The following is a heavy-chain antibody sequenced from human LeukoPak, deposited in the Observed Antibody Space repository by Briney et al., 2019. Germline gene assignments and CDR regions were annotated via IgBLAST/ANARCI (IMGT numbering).Heavy chain of an antibody. CDR1: GFTFSPYS. CDR3: ARDPPYYDNSGYYYDY. Sequence: GGSLRLSCAASGFTFSPYSMNWVRQAPGKGLEWVSSISGSSLYIYYADSVKGRFTISRDNAKNSLYLQMNSLRAEDTAVYYCARDPPYYDNSGYYYDYRGQGTLVTVSS. D-gene: IGHD3-22*01. J-gene: IGHJ4*02. CDR2: ISGSSLYI. V-gene: IGHV3-21*01.